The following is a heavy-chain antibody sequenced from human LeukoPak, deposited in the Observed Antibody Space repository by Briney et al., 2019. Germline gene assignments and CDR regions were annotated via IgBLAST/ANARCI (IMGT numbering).Heavy chain of an antibody. J-gene: IGHJ4*02. CDR3: ARVGTWELQRVFDF. V-gene: IGHV3-7*01. CDR2: INREGNEK. CDR1: GFAFSSYW. Sequence: GGSLRLSCATSGFAFSSYWMTWVRQVPGKGLEWVANINREGNEKYYVDSVKGRFTISRDNAKNSVDLQMDSLGVEDTAVYYCARVGTWELQRVFDFWGQGTLVTVSS. D-gene: IGHD4-23*01.